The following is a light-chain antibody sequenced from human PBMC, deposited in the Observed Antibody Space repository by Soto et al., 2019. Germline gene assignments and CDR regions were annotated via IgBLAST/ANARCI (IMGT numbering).Light chain of an antibody. CDR2: AAS. CDR3: QQRYKTSLSS. V-gene: IGKV1-9*01. Sequence: IQVTQSPSSLSASVGDRVTITCRASQGINTFLAWYQQKPGKAPKLLIYAASTLQSGVPSRFRGSGSGTDFTLTITSLQPEDSATYHCQQRYKTSLSSFGQGTKVDI. CDR1: QGINTF. J-gene: IGKJ2*01.